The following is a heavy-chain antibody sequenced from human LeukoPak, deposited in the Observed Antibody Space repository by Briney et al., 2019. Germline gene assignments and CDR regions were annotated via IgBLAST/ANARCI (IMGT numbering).Heavy chain of an antibody. CDR3: ARRYYGSGSYYPFDY. Sequence: GASVKVSRKASGYTFTSYAMHWVRQAPGQRLEWMGWINAGNGNTKYSQEFQGRVTITRDTSASTAYMELSSLRSEDMAVYYCARRYYGSGSYYPFDYWGQGTLVTVSS. V-gene: IGHV1-3*03. D-gene: IGHD3-10*01. CDR1: GYTFTSYA. J-gene: IGHJ4*02. CDR2: INAGNGNT.